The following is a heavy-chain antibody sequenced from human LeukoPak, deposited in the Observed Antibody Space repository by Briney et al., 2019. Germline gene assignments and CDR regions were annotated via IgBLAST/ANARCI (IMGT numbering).Heavy chain of an antibody. CDR3: ARNGGNSDFDY. Sequence: PSETLSLTCAGSGGSISSSSSNCWTWVRQPPGKGLEWIGEIYHSGATNYNPSLKSRVTMLLDKSKNQFSLNLNSVTAADTAVYYCARNGGNSDFDYWGQGTLVTVSS. J-gene: IGHJ4*02. CDR2: IYHSGAT. CDR1: GGSISSSSSNC. V-gene: IGHV4-4*02. D-gene: IGHD4-23*01.